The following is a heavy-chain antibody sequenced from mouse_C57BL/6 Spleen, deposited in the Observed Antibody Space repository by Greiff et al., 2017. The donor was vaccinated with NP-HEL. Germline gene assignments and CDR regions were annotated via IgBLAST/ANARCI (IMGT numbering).Heavy chain of an antibody. CDR3: ARKFYYYGSRAWFAY. D-gene: IGHD1-1*01. Sequence: VQLHQSGPELVKPGASVKISCKASGYTFTDYYMNWVKQSHGKSLEWIGDINPNNGGTSYNQKFKGKATLTVDKSSSTAYMELRSLTSEDSAVYYCARKFYYYGSRAWFAYWGQGTLVTVSA. CDR1: GYTFTDYY. J-gene: IGHJ3*01. V-gene: IGHV1-26*01. CDR2: INPNNGGT.